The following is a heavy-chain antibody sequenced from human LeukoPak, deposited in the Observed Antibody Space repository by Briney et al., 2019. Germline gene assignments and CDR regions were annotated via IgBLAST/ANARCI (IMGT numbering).Heavy chain of an antibody. CDR1: GGSISSYY. CDR2: IYYSGST. D-gene: IGHD1-26*01. V-gene: IGHV4-59*01. CDR3: ARYTTSFLAVDV. J-gene: IGHJ6*02. Sequence: SETLSLTCTVSGGSISSYYWSWIRQPPGEGLEWIGYIYYSGSTNYNPSLKSRVTISVETSKNQFSLKLSSVTAADTAVYYCARYTTSFLAVDVWGQGTTVTVSS.